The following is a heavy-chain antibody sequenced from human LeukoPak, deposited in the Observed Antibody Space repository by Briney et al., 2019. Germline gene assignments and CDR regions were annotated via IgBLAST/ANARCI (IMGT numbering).Heavy chain of an antibody. Sequence: PGGSLRLSCAASGLTFSNYGMHWVRQAPGKGLEWVAFIQFDGGDIFYTDSVKGRFTISRDNSKNTLFLQMSSLRAEDTAIYYCAKEWVYGSGFHYYGMDVWGQGTTVTVSS. V-gene: IGHV3-30*02. CDR1: GLTFSNYG. D-gene: IGHD3-10*01. J-gene: IGHJ6*02. CDR3: AKEWVYGSGFHYYGMDV. CDR2: IQFDGGDI.